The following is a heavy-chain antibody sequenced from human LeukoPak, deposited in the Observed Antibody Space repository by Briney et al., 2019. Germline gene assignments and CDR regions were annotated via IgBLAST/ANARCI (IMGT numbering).Heavy chain of an antibody. J-gene: IGHJ6*02. Sequence: GGSLRLSCAASGFTFTSYWMHWVRQAPGKGLVWVSCIKSDESTRDYADFVKGRFTISRDNARNTVYLQMNSLIAEDTAVYYCARGLRDRYGMDVWGQGTTVTVSS. CDR2: IKSDESTR. V-gene: IGHV3-74*01. CDR3: ARGLRDRYGMDV. D-gene: IGHD5-12*01. CDR1: GFTFTSYW.